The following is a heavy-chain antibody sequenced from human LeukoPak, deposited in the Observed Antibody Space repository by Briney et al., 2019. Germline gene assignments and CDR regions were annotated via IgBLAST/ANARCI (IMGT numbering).Heavy chain of an antibody. CDR1: GGSISSSSYY. V-gene: IGHV4-39*01. CDR2: IYYSGST. Sequence: SETLSLTCTASGGSISSSSYYWGWVRQPPGKGLEWIGSIYYSGSTYYNPSLKSRVTISVDTSKNQFSLKLSSVTATDTAVYYCARLHGTYYSNNYWGQGTLVAVSS. D-gene: IGHD3-10*01. CDR3: ARLHGTYYSNNY. J-gene: IGHJ4*02.